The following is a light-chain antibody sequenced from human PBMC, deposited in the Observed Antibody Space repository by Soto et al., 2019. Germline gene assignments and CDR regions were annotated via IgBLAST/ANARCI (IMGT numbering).Light chain of an antibody. V-gene: IGKV3-11*01. Sequence: EIVLTQSPGTLSLSPGERATLSCRASQSVSGYLAWYQQKPGQAPRLLIYDASNRATGIPAKFSGSGSGTDFTLTISSLEPEDFAVYYCQQRSNWPPVLTFGGGTKVDIK. CDR2: DAS. J-gene: IGKJ4*01. CDR3: QQRSNWPPVLT. CDR1: QSVSGY.